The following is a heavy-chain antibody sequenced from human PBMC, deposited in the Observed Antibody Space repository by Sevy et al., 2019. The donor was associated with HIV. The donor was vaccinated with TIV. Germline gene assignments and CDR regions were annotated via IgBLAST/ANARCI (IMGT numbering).Heavy chain of an antibody. CDR1: GFTFSSYA. CDR3: AKSRLLHYYYYMDV. V-gene: IGHV3-23*01. Sequence: GGSLRLSCAASGFTFSSYAMSWVRQAPGKGLEWVSAISGSGGSTHYADSVKGRFTISRDNSKNTLYLQMNSLRAEDMAVYYCAKSRLLHYYYYMDVWGKGTTVTVSS. J-gene: IGHJ6*03. CDR2: ISGSGGST.